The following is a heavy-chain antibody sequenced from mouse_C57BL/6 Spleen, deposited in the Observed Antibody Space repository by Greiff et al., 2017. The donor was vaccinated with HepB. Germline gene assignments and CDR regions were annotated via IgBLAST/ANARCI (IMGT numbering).Heavy chain of an antibody. D-gene: IGHD2-4*01. CDR2: INPNNGGT. V-gene: IGHV1-22*01. J-gene: IGHJ2*01. CDR1: GYTFTDYN. CDR3: ARSRHYDDY. Sequence: VQLKQSGPELVKPGASVKMSCKASGYTFTDYNMHWVKQSHGKSLEWIGYINPNNGGTSYNQKFKGKATLTENKSSRTAYMERRSLTSEDSAVYYCARSRHYDDYWGQGTTLTVSS.